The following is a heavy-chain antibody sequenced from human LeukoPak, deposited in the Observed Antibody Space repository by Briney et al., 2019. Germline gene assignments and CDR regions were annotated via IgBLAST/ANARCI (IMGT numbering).Heavy chain of an antibody. CDR3: ARDSQNYYGSGGEFDY. J-gene: IGHJ4*02. CDR2: ISSSSSYI. V-gene: IGHV3-21*01. CDR1: GFTFSSYS. D-gene: IGHD3-10*01. Sequence: GGSLSLSCAASGFTFSSYSMNWVREAPGKGLEWVSSISSSSSYIYYADSVKGRFTISRDNAKNSLYLQMNSLRAEDTAVYYCARDSQNYYGSGGEFDYWGQGTLVTVSS.